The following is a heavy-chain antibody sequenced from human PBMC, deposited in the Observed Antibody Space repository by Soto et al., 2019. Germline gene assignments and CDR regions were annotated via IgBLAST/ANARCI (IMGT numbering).Heavy chain of an antibody. CDR1: GVSFNNNG. CDR3: ARVLYYGSGSYSPYGMDV. V-gene: IGHV1-69*01. Sequence: QVQLVQSGAEVKKPGSSVKVSCKTSGVSFNNNGIGWVRQAPGHGLEGMGGVSPPFRTSNYARKFQGRISITADASTGTVNMDLSSLTSEDTAQYYCARVLYYGSGSYSPYGMDVWGQGTTVTVSS. CDR2: VSPPFRTS. D-gene: IGHD3-10*01. J-gene: IGHJ6*02.